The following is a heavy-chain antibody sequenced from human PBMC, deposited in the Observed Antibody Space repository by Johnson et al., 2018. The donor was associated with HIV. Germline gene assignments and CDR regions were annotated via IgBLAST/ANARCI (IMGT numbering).Heavy chain of an antibody. CDR1: RFTFDDYA. CDR3: NAYNDGFDI. V-gene: IGHV3-43D*03. CDR2: INLDGDST. D-gene: IGHD1-14*01. J-gene: IGHJ3*02. Sequence: VQLVESGGVVVQPGGSLRLSCETSRFTFDDYAMHWVRQATGKGLEWVSLINLDGDSTYYADSVKGRFTISRDTSKNTLYLQMTSLRAEDTAVYYCNAYNDGFDIWGQGTVVTVSS.